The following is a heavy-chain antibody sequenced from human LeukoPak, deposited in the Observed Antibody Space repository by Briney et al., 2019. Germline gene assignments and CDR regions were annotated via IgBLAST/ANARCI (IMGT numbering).Heavy chain of an antibody. CDR3: ARAYSRESGYDFVFEN. CDR1: GFTFSNYG. V-gene: IGHV3-33*01. J-gene: IGHJ4*02. D-gene: IGHD5-12*01. CDR2: IRFDGSTK. Sequence: PGRSLRLSCAASGFTFSNYGVHWVRQAPGKGLEWVAVIRFDGSTKYYADSVRGRFTISRDNSKNTVYLEMNSLRAEDTAVYYCARAYSRESGYDFVFENWGQGTLVCVSS.